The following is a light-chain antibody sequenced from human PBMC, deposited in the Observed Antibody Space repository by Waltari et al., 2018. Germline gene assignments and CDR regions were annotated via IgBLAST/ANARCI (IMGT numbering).Light chain of an antibody. CDR2: WAS. CDR3: QQYYSAVT. CDR1: QNILHTSNNLNY. Sequence: DIVMTQSPDSLAVSLGERATINCKSSQNILHTSNNLNYLAWYQQKPGQPPKLLIYWASIRQFGVPARFSGGGSGTDFTLTIVSLQAEDVAIYYCQQYYSAVTFGGGTKVEIK. J-gene: IGKJ4*01. V-gene: IGKV4-1*01.